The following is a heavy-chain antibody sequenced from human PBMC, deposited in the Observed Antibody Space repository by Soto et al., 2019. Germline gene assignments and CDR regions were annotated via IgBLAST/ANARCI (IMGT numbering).Heavy chain of an antibody. CDR1: GFTFRTYW. J-gene: IGHJ3*01. CDR3: ARDGLYCTYANCRGDAYDV. Sequence: EVQLVGSGGGLVQPGGSLRLSCVASGFTFRTYWMTWVRQAPGKGLEWVANIKQDGSEKYYVDSVRGRFAISRDNAKYSLYLQMNSLRFEDTAVYYCARDGLYCTYANCRGDAYDVWDQGTMVTVSS. CDR2: IKQDGSEK. D-gene: IGHD2-8*01. V-gene: IGHV3-7*04.